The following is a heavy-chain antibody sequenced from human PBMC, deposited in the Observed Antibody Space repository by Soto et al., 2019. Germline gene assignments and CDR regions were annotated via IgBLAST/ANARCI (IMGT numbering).Heavy chain of an antibody. V-gene: IGHV6-1*01. D-gene: IGHD6-25*01. J-gene: IGHJ6*02. CDR1: GDSVSSNSAA. CDR3: AKSSETSYYYYYYGMDV. CDR2: TYYGSKWYN. Sequence: SQTLSLTCAISGDSVSSNSAAWNWIRQSPSRGLEWLGRTYYGSKWYNDYAVSVKSRITINPDTSKNQFSLQLNSVTPEDTAVYYCAKSSETSYYYYYYGMDVWGQGTMVTVSS.